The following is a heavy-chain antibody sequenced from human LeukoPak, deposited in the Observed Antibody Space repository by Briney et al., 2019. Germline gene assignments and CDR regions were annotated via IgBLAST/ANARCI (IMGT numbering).Heavy chain of an antibody. J-gene: IGHJ1*01. CDR1: GGSISSSNW. V-gene: IGHV4-4*02. CDR3: ARDYYDSSGYFQH. CDR2: IYHSGST. D-gene: IGHD3-22*01. Sequence: SGTLSLTCAVSGGSISSSNWWSWVRQPPGKGLEWIGEIYHSGSTNYNPSLKSRVTISVDKSKNQFSLKLSSVTAADTAAYYCARDYYDSSGYFQHWGQGTLVTVSS.